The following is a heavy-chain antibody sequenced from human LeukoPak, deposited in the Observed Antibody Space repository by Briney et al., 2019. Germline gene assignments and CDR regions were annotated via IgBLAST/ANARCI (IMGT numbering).Heavy chain of an antibody. V-gene: IGHV4-4*08. CDR2: IYTSGST. J-gene: IGHJ4*02. CDR3: ALEGDY. CDR1: GGSFSGYY. Sequence: SETLSLTCAVYGGSFSGYYWSWIRQPPGKGLEWIGRIYTSGSTNYNPSLKSRVTISVDTSKNQFSLKLSSVTAADTAVYYCALEGDYWGQGTLVTVSS.